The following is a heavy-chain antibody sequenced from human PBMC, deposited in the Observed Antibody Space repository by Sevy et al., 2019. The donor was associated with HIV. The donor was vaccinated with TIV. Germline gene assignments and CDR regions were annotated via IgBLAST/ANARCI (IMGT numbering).Heavy chain of an antibody. Sequence: GGSLRLSCTSSGFTFGDYAMSWFRQAPGKGLEWVSFIRRNSHEPYGGTTDYAASVKGRFTNSRDDSKSIAYLQMNSLKTEDTAVYYFTGALATADTPEYFFDYWGQGILVTVSS. CDR3: TGALATADTPEYFFDY. CDR2: IRRNSHEPYGGTT. V-gene: IGHV3-49*03. J-gene: IGHJ4*02. D-gene: IGHD5-12*01. CDR1: GFTFGDYA.